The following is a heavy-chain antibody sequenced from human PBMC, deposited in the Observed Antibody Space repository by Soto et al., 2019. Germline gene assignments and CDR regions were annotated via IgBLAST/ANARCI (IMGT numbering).Heavy chain of an antibody. Sequence: EVQLLESGGGLVQPGGSLRLSCAASGFTFSSYAMSWVRQAPGKGLEWVSAISGSGGSTYYADSVKGRFTISRDNSKNTLYLQRNSLRAEDTAVYYWAKVGIAVTAIPFYYFDYWGQGTLVTVSS. V-gene: IGHV3-23*01. CDR1: GFTFSSYA. CDR3: AKVGIAVTAIPFYYFDY. CDR2: ISGSGGST. D-gene: IGHD2-21*02. J-gene: IGHJ4*02.